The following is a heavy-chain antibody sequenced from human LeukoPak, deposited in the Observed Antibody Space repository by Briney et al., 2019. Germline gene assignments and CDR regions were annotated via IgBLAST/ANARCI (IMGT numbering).Heavy chain of an antibody. CDR1: GGSISSYY. D-gene: IGHD6-19*01. Sequence: ASETLSLTCTVSGGSISSYYWSWIRQPAGKGLEWIGRIYTSGSTNYNPSLKSRVTISVDTSKNQFSLKLSSVTAADTAVYYCARGTERQQWLHDFDYWGQGTLVTVSS. J-gene: IGHJ4*02. CDR2: IYTSGST. CDR3: ARGTERQQWLHDFDY. V-gene: IGHV4-4*07.